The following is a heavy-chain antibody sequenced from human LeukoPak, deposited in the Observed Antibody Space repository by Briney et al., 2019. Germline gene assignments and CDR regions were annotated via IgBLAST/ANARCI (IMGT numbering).Heavy chain of an antibody. V-gene: IGHV3-23*01. CDR2: LSGSAGST. Sequence: PGGSLRLSCEASGFAFSSYAMSWVRQAPGKGLEWVSGLSGSAGSTYTADSVKGRFTISRDNSKNTLFLQMNSLRAEDTAVYFCAKGLYVSGKNYFDYWGQGSLVTVSS. D-gene: IGHD3-10*01. CDR3: AKGLYVSGKNYFDY. CDR1: GFAFSSYA. J-gene: IGHJ4*02.